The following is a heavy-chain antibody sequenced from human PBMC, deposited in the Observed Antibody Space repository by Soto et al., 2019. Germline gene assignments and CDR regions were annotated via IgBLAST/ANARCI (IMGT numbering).Heavy chain of an antibody. V-gene: IGHV4-59*01. CDR2: IYYSGST. CDR1: GGAISSYY. CDR3: ARVFMDCTNGVCLSNWFDP. J-gene: IGHJ5*02. Sequence: PWKTLSLTCTVSGGAISSYYWSLIRQPPGKGLEWIGYIYYSGSTNYNPSLKSRVTISVDTSKNQFSLKLSSVTAADTAVYYCARVFMDCTNGVCLSNWFDPWGQGTLVTVSS. D-gene: IGHD2-8*01.